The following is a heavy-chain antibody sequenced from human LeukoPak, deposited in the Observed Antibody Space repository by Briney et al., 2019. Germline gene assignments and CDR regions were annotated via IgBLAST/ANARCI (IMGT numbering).Heavy chain of an antibody. CDR3: AANFDF. V-gene: IGHV3-33*01. CDR2: IWYDGSNK. Sequence: GGSLRLSCAASGFTFSNYGMHWVRQAPGKGLEWVAIIWYDGSNKYYADSVKGRFAISGDNSKNTLYLEMNSLRAEDTAVYYCAANFDFWGQGTLVTVSS. J-gene: IGHJ4*02. CDR1: GFTFSNYG. D-gene: IGHD2-8*01.